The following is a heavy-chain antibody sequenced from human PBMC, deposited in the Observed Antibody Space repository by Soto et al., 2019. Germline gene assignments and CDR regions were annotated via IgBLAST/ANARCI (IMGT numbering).Heavy chain of an antibody. V-gene: IGHV1-3*01. Sequence: ASVKVSCNASGYTFTNYAMHWVRQAPGQRLEWMGWINAGNGNTKYSQKFQGRVTITRDTSASTAYMELSSLRSEDTAVYYCARGGSLYWYFDLWGRGTLVTVSS. CDR3: ARGGSLYWYFDL. CDR2: INAGNGNT. J-gene: IGHJ2*01. CDR1: GYTFTNYA. D-gene: IGHD1-26*01.